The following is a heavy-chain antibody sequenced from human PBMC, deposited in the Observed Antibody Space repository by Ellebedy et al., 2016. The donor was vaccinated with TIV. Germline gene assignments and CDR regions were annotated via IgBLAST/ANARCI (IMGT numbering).Heavy chain of an antibody. Sequence: ASVKVSXKASGHTFTAYGIHWVRQAPGQRLEWMGWINTGNGNTKYSQTFQDRVTISRDTSATTAYMELSSLMSEDTAVYYCATREWQDPMDVWGQGTTVTVSS. D-gene: IGHD3-3*01. CDR3: ATREWQDPMDV. J-gene: IGHJ6*02. V-gene: IGHV1-3*04. CDR1: GHTFTAYG. CDR2: INTGNGNT.